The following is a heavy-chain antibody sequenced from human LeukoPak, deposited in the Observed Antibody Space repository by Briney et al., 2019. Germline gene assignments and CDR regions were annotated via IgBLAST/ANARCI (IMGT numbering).Heavy chain of an antibody. V-gene: IGHV3-66*01. Sequence: GGSLRLSCAASEFTVSSNYMSWVRQAPGKGLEWVAIIYAGGTTHYADSVKGRFTISRDNSRNTLYLQMNILRAEDTAVYYCARAPTITTIFDCWDQGTLVTVSS. CDR1: EFTVSSNY. J-gene: IGHJ4*02. CDR2: IYAGGTT. CDR3: ARAPTITTIFDC. D-gene: IGHD4-11*01.